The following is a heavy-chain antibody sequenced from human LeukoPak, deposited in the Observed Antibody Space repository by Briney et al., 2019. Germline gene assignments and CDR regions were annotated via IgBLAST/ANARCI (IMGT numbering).Heavy chain of an antibody. CDR2: FVGGDTT. Sequence: GSLRLSCAAPGFTFNNYAASWVRQAPGKGLEWVSAFVGGDTTYYADSVKGRFTISRDNAKNSLYLQMNSLRVEDTAVFYCAKGSLAVPATPLDFWGQGTLVTVSS. V-gene: IGHV3-23*01. J-gene: IGHJ4*02. D-gene: IGHD2-15*01. CDR3: AKGSLAVPATPLDF. CDR1: GFTFNNYA.